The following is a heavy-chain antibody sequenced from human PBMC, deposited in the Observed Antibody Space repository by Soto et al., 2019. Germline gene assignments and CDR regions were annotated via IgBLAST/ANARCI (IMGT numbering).Heavy chain of an antibody. CDR2: ISSRSDI. J-gene: IGHJ6*02. CDR3: AREYTAWPLAYGLDV. V-gene: IGHV3-21*01. Sequence: GGSLRLSCVGSGFTFSTYSINWVRQAPGKGLEWASSISSRSDIYYADSVKGRFTISRDNAKNSVSLQMNSLRAEDTAVYYCAREYTAWPLAYGLDVWGQGTTVTVSS. CDR1: GFTFSTYS. D-gene: IGHD2-2*02.